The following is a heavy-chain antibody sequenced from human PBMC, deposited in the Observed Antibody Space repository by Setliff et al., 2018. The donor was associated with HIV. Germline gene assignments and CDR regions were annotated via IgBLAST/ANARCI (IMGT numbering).Heavy chain of an antibody. D-gene: IGHD3-10*01. CDR2: VNHSGTT. CDR3: ARRRGPMVRGVDPAPSFFFDY. V-gene: IGHV4-34*01. CDR1: GAPLNGFF. Sequence: SETLSLTCAVYGAPLNGFFWSWVRQRPERGLEWIGEVNHSGTTNYNPSPKSRVTISVDTSKNQFSLRVKSVTAGDTGLYFCARRRGPMVRGVDPAPSFFFDYWGQGTPVTVSS. J-gene: IGHJ4*02.